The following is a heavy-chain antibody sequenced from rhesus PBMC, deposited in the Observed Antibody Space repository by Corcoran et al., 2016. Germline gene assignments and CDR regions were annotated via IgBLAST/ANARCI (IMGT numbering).Heavy chain of an antibody. CDR2: ISGIGGST. D-gene: IGHD3-3*01. V-gene: IGHV4-173*01. J-gene: IGHJ4*01. CDR3: ARVRYYNIWTGYYTAGGFDY. Sequence: QLQLQESGPGLVKPSETLSLTCAVSGGSISSNYWSWIRQPPGKGLVWIRRISGIGGSTDYNPSPKSRVTISTDTSKNPFFLKLSSVTAADTAVYYCARVRYYNIWTGYYTAGGFDYWGQGVLVTVSS. CDR1: GGSISSNY.